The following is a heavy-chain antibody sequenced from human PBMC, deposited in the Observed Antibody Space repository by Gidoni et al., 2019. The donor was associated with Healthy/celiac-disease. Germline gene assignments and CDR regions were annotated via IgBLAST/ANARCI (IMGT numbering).Heavy chain of an antibody. CDR3: ARAQQLVRYYFDY. D-gene: IGHD6-13*01. J-gene: IGHJ4*02. V-gene: IGHV3-30*04. Sequence: QVQLVESGGGVVQPGRSLRLSCAASGFTFSSYAMHWVRQAPGKGLEWVAVISYDGSNKYYADSVKGRFTISRDNSKNTLYLQMNSLRAEDTAVYYCARAQQLVRYYFDYWGQGTLVTVSS. CDR2: ISYDGSNK. CDR1: GFTFSSYA.